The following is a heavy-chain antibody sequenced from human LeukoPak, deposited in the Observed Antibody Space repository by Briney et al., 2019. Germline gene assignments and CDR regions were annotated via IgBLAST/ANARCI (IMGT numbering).Heavy chain of an antibody. Sequence: PSETLSLTCTVSGGSISSSSYYWGWIRQPPGKGLEWIGSIYYSGSTYYNPSLKSRVTISVDTSKNQFSLKLSSVTAADTAVYYCARAPSLRQLPNYYYYMDVWGKGTTVTVSS. J-gene: IGHJ6*03. D-gene: IGHD2-2*01. V-gene: IGHV4-39*01. CDR2: IYYSGST. CDR1: GGSISSSSYY. CDR3: ARAPSLRQLPNYYYYMDV.